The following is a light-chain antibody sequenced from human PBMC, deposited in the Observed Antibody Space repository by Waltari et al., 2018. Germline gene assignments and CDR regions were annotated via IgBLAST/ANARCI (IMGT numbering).Light chain of an antibody. Sequence: SYVLTQPPSVSVAPGKTARITCGGSNIESKSVHWYQQKPGQAPVLVVYADSDRPSGIPERFAGSNSGNTASPTISRVEAGDEADYFCQVWDSGTDHVVFGGGTKLTVL. J-gene: IGLJ2*01. CDR1: NIESKS. CDR2: ADS. V-gene: IGLV3-21*03. CDR3: QVWDSGTDHVV.